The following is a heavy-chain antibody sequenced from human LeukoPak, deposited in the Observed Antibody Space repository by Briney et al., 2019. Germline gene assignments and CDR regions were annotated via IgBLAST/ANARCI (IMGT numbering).Heavy chain of an antibody. D-gene: IGHD2-2*01. CDR3: ASSSIVVAPAAIIDALYYYYYGMDV. CDR2: ISAYNGNT. V-gene: IGHV1-18*01. J-gene: IGHJ6*02. CDR1: GYTFTSYG. Sequence: ASVKVPCKASGYTFTSYGISWVRQAPGQGLEWMGWISAYNGNTNYAQKLQGRVTMTTDTSTSTAYMELSSLRSEDTAVYYCASSSIVVAPAAIIDALYYYYYGMDVWGQGTTVTVSS.